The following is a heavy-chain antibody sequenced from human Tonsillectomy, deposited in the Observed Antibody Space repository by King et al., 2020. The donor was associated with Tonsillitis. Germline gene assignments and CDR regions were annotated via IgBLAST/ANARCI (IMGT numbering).Heavy chain of an antibody. CDR1: GGSVSSGSYF. Sequence: QLQESGPGLGKSSETLSLTCTVSGGSVSSGSYFWSWIRQPPVKGLGWIGDIYYSGSTNYNPSLESRVSISVDTSTNQFSLRLSSVTAAETAVYHCARGGYCTHGVCYPYNWFDPWGQGTLVTVSS. J-gene: IGHJ5*02. V-gene: IGHV4-61*01. CDR2: IYYSGST. D-gene: IGHD2-8*01. CDR3: ARGGYCTHGVCYPYNWFDP.